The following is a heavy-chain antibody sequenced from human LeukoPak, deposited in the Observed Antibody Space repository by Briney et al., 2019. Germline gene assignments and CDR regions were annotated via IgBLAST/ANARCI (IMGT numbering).Heavy chain of an antibody. Sequence: GGSLRLSCVASGDSIENAWRRWTPQTPGKGQEWWPQIHPDGSVQNYADSAKGRFTISRDNAKNSLYLQINNLSAEDTAVYHCASTFPYCSEDDCALGGQGTLVTVSS. CDR3: ASTFPYCSEDDCAL. CDR2: IHPDGSVQ. D-gene: IGHD2-15*01. CDR1: GDSIENAW. J-gene: IGHJ1*01. V-gene: IGHV3-7*01.